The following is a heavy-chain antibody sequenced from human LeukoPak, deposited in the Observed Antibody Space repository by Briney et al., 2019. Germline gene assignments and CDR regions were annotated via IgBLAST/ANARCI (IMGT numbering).Heavy chain of an antibody. CDR1: GGSISSSSYY. CDR3: ARLGSGYYPNLFDP. J-gene: IGHJ5*02. V-gene: IGHV4-39*01. CDR2: IYYSGST. Sequence: PSETLSLTCTVSGGSISSSSYYWGWIRQPPGKGLEWFGSIYYSGSTYYNPSLKSRVTISVDTSNNQFSLKLSSVTAADTAVYYCARLGSGYYPNLFDPWGQGTLVTVSS. D-gene: IGHD3-22*01.